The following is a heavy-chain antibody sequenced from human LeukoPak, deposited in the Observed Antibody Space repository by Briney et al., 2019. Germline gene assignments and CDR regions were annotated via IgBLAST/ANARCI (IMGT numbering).Heavy chain of an antibody. CDR3: VKTPTATTASWYFHL. V-gene: IGHV3-64D*06. Sequence: PGGSLSLSCSASGFTFSNYAMHWVRQAPGKGLEYVSAISTNGGNTHYADSVKGRFTISRDNSKNTLYLQMSSLRGDDTAVYYCVKTPTATTASWYFHLWGRGTLVTVSS. CDR1: GFTFSNYA. J-gene: IGHJ2*01. D-gene: IGHD1/OR15-1a*01. CDR2: ISTNGGNT.